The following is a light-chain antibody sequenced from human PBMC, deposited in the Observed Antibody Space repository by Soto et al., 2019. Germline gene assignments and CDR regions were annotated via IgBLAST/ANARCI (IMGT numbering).Light chain of an antibody. V-gene: IGKV1-39*01. CDR3: QQSYSTPLT. CDR2: AAS. Sequence: DIQMPQSPSSLSASVGDRVTITCRASQSISTSLNWYQQKPGKAPKFLIYAASSLQRGVPSRFSGSGSGTDCTLAISSLQPEDFATYYCQQSYSTPLTFGPGTKVDI. J-gene: IGKJ3*01. CDR1: QSISTS.